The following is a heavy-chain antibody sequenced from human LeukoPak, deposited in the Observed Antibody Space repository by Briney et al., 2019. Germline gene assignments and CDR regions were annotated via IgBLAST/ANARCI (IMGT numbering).Heavy chain of an antibody. CDR3: ARSSSWTGYFDY. J-gene: IGHJ4*02. V-gene: IGHV7-4-1*02. Sequence: GASVKVSCKASGYTFTSYAMNWVRQAPGQGLEWMGWINTNTGNPTYAQGFTGRFVFSLDTPVSTAYLQISSLKAEDTAVYYCARSSSWTGYFDYWGQGTLVTVSS. CDR2: INTNTGNP. CDR1: GYTFTSYA. D-gene: IGHD6-13*01.